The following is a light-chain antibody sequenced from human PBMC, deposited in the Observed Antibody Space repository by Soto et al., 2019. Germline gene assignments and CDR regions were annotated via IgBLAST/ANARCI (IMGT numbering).Light chain of an antibody. V-gene: IGKV1-39*01. J-gene: IGKJ4*01. CDR1: QSISNS. Sequence: DIQMTQSPSSLSAFVGDRVTITCRASQSISNSLNRYQQKPGKAPRLLISTISSLQSGVPSRFTGSGSGTDFTLTISSLQPEDFATYYCQQTHSTPLTFGGGTKVEV. CDR3: QQTHSTPLT. CDR2: TIS.